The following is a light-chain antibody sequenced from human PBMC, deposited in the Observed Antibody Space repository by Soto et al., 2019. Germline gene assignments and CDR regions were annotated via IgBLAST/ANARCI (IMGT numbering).Light chain of an antibody. J-gene: IGLJ2*01. V-gene: IGLV1-44*01. CDR2: SNN. CDR1: SSNIGRNA. Sequence: QSVLTQPPSASGTPGQWVTISCSGSSSNIGRNAVNWYQQLPGTAPKLLIFSNNERPSGVPDRFSGSKSGTSASLAISGLQSEDEADYYCTAWDDSLSGHVVFGGGTKLTVL. CDR3: TAWDDSLSGHVV.